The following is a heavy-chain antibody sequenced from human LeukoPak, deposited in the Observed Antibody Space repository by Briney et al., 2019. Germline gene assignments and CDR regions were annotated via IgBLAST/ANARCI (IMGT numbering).Heavy chain of an antibody. D-gene: IGHD5-18*01. CDR1: GFTFYSYA. V-gene: IGHV3-23*01. J-gene: IGHJ4*02. CDR2: ISGSGGST. Sequence: GGSLRLSCAASGFTFYSYAMNWVRQAPGKGLEWVSAISGSGGSTYYADSVKGRFTISRDNSKNTLYLQMNSLRAEDTAVYYCAKVGGYSYGALDYWGQGTLVTVSS. CDR3: AKVGGYSYGALDY.